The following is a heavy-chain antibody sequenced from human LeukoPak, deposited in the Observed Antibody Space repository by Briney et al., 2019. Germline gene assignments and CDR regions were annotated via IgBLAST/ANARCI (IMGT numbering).Heavy chain of an antibody. CDR3: ARDTVSGFDY. V-gene: IGHV4-39*07. CDR1: GGSITSSNYY. D-gene: IGHD4-11*01. CDR2: IYYSGST. Sequence: SETLSLTCTVSGGSITSSNYYWGWIRQPPGKGLEWIASIYYSGSTYYNPSLKSRVTISVDTSKNQFSLKLSSVTAADTAVYYCARDTVSGFDYWGQGTLVTVSS. J-gene: IGHJ4*02.